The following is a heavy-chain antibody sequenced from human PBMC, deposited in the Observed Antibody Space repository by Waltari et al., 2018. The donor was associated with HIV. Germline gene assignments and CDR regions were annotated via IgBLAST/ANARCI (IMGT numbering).Heavy chain of an antibody. CDR2: ISYDGSNK. D-gene: IGHD5-12*01. V-gene: IGHV3-30-3*01. CDR3: ARGGGYSSSYYFDY. CDR1: GFTLSSYA. Sequence: QVQLVESGGGVVQPGGSLSRSCAASGFTLSSYATHWVRQAPGKGLEWVAVISYDGSNKYYADSVKGRFTISRDNSKNTLYLQMNSLRAEDTAVYYCARGGGYSSSYYFDYWGQGTLVTVSS. J-gene: IGHJ4*02.